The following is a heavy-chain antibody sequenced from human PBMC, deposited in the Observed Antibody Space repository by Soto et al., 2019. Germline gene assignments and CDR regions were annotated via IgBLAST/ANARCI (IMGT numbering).Heavy chain of an antibody. CDR2: INPNTGGA. CDR3: ARNYYEGSASYGFKS. Sequence: QVHLVQSGAEVKKAGASVKVSCKASGYTFTGYYIHWVRQAPGQGLEWMGWINPNTGGANIAQKFQGWVPMTRDTSISTTYRELRRLRSNDTAVYYCARNYYEGSASYGFKSWGQGTMVTVAS. V-gene: IGHV1-2*04. D-gene: IGHD3-22*01. J-gene: IGHJ3*01. CDR1: GYTFTGYY.